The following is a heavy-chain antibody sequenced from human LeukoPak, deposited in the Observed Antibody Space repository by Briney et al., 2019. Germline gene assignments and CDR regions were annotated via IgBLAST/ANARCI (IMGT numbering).Heavy chain of an antibody. CDR2: ISAYNGNT. J-gene: IGHJ5*02. V-gene: IGHV1-18*01. CDR1: GYTFTSYG. D-gene: IGHD6-19*01. Sequence: EASVKVSCKASGYTFTSYGISWVRQAPGQGLEWMGWISAYNGNTNYAQKLQGRVTMTTDTSTSTAYMELRSLRSDDTAVYYCARARSSGSVGWFDPWGQGTLVTVSS. CDR3: ARARSSGSVGWFDP.